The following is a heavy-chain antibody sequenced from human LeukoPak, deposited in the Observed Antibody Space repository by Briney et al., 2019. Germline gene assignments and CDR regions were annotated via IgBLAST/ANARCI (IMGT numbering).Heavy chain of an antibody. CDR1: GGSFSCYY. CDR3: ARTADIAYCGGDCYSD. Sequence: SETVSLTCAVYGGSFSCYYWSWIRQPPGEGLEWIGEINHSGSTNYNPSLKSRVTISVDTSKNQFSLKLSSVTAADTAVYYCARTADIAYCGGDCYSDWGQGTLVTVSS. J-gene: IGHJ4*02. CDR2: INHSGST. V-gene: IGHV4-34*01. D-gene: IGHD2-21*02.